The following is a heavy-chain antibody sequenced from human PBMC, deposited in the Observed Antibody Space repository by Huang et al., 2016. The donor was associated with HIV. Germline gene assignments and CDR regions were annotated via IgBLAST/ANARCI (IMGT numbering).Heavy chain of an antibody. V-gene: IGHV4-39*01. CDR2: FFYDGKT. Sequence: QLQLQESGPGLVKPSETLSLTCTVSDGSISSSSYYWGWIRQPPGKGLEWIATFFYDGKTCYNPSLKSRVTISVDTSKNQFSLNLSSVTAADTAVYYCAAMVRGVISYFDYWGQGTLVTVSS. D-gene: IGHD3-10*01. CDR1: DGSISSSSYY. CDR3: AAMVRGVISYFDY. J-gene: IGHJ4*02.